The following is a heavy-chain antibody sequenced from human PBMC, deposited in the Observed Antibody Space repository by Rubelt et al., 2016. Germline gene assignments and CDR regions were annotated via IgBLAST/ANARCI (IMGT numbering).Heavy chain of an antibody. D-gene: IGHD6-6*01. CDR3: ARDRSSSSPDY. CDR1: GYTFTSYG. CDR2: ISAYNGNA. V-gene: IGHV1-18*01. J-gene: IGHJ4*02. Sequence: QVQLLQSGAEVKKPGASVKVSCKASGYTFTSYGISWVRQAPGQGLEWMGWISAYNGNAKFALNLQGRVTMTTDTLTSTAYMELRSLRSDDTAVYYCARDRSSSSPDYWGQGTLVTVSS.